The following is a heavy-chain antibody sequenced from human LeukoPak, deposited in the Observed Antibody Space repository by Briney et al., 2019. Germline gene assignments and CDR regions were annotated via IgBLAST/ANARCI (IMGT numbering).Heavy chain of an antibody. D-gene: IGHD2-2*01. CDR3: ARVSRDTMPQDY. Sequence: ASVKVSCKASGYTFTGCYMHWVRQAPGQGLEWMGIINPSGGSTSYAQKFQGRVTMTRDMSTSTVYMELSSLRSEDTAVYYCARVSRDTMPQDYWGQGTLVTVSS. CDR2: INPSGGST. V-gene: IGHV1-46*01. CDR1: GYTFTGCY. J-gene: IGHJ4*02.